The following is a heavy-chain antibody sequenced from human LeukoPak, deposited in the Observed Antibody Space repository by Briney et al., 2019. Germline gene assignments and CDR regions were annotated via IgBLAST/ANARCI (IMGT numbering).Heavy chain of an antibody. D-gene: IGHD6-19*01. CDR1: GGSISSSTYY. Sequence: SQTLSLTCTVSGGSISSSTYYWGWIRQPPGKGLEWIGSIYYNGRTYYSPSLKSRVTISIDTSNQFSLRLDSMTAADTAVYYCVRDPKSAVAADWFDPWGQGTLVTVSS. J-gene: IGHJ5*02. CDR3: VRDPKSAVAADWFDP. CDR2: IYYNGRT. V-gene: IGHV4-39*07.